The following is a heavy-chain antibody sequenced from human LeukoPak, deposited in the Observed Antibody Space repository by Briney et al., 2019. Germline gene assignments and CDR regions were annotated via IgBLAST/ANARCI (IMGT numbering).Heavy chain of an antibody. CDR3: ARVSYFGSAGFDY. J-gene: IGHJ4*02. V-gene: IGHV3-48*03. CDR2: ISDSGSTI. Sequence: GGSLRLSCAASGFTFSNYEMNWVRQAPGMGLEWVSYISDSGSTIYYADSVRGRFTISRDNAKNSLYLQMNSLRAEDTAVYYCARVSYFGSAGFDYWGQGTLVTVSS. D-gene: IGHD2-21*01. CDR1: GFTFSNYE.